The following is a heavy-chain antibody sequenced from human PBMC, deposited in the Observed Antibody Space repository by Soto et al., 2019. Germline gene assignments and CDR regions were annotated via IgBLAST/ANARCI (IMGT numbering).Heavy chain of an antibody. CDR1: GYAFTTYG. V-gene: IGHV1-18*01. J-gene: IGHJ4*02. CDR3: ARGRYGDY. CDR2: ISDHNGNT. Sequence: QVHLVQSGAEVKKPGASVKVSCKGSGYAFTTYGITWVRQAPGQGLEWMGWISDHNGNTNYAQQLQGRVTVTRDTSTTTAYMELRSLRSDDTAVYYWARGRYGDYWGQGARVTVPS. D-gene: IGHD1-1*01.